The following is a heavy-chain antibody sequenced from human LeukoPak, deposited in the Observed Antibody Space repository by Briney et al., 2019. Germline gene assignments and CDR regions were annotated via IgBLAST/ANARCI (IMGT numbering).Heavy chain of an antibody. CDR1: GYTFTAYY. Sequence: ASVNVSCKASGYTFTAYYMHWVRQAPGQRLEYMGWINPNSGATNYAQKFQGRVTMTRDTSISTAYMELSRLRSDDTAVYYCARGNEGYCSGGSCYVGAWFDPWGQGTRVTVSS. CDR2: INPNSGAT. J-gene: IGHJ5*02. D-gene: IGHD2-15*01. V-gene: IGHV1-2*02. CDR3: ARGNEGYCSGGSCYVGAWFDP.